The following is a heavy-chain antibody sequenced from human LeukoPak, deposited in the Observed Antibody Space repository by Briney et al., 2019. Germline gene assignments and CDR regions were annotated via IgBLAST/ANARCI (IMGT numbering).Heavy chain of an antibody. Sequence: GGSLRLSCTTSGFTFRDHAMSWFRQAPGKGLEWVGLIKSKAHGGTTESAASVKGRFTISRDDAKSIAYLQMNSLKTEDTAVYYCSRDYSILKTTIFLDYWRQGTLVTVSP. D-gene: IGHD2/OR15-2a*01. CDR2: IKSKAHGGTT. J-gene: IGHJ4*02. CDR1: GFTFRDHA. V-gene: IGHV3-49*03. CDR3: SRDYSILKTTIFLDY.